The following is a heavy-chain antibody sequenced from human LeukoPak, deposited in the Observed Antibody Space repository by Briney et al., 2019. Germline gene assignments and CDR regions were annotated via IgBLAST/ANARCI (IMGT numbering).Heavy chain of an antibody. D-gene: IGHD5/OR15-5a*01. V-gene: IGHV3-11*04. J-gene: IGHJ3*02. Sequence: GGSLRLSCAASGFTFSDYYMSWIRQAPGKGLEWVSYISSSGSTIYYADSVKGRFTISRDNAKNSLYLQMNSLRAEDTAVYYCARRGYSVYDLRAFDIWGQGTMVTVSS. CDR3: ARRGYSVYDLRAFDI. CDR1: GFTFSDYY. CDR2: ISSSGSTI.